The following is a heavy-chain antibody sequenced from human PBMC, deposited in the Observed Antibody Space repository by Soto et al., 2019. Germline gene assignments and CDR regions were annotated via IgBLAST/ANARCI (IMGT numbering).Heavy chain of an antibody. Sequence: SVKVSCKASGFTFTSSAVQWVRQARGQRLEWIGWIVVGSGNTNYAQKFQKRVTITRDMSTSTAYMELSSLRSEDTAVYYCAGRYCSGGSCYNYYGMDVWGQGATVTVSS. V-gene: IGHV1-58*01. CDR2: IVVGSGNT. D-gene: IGHD2-15*01. CDR1: GFTFTSSA. J-gene: IGHJ6*02. CDR3: AGRYCSGGSCYNYYGMDV.